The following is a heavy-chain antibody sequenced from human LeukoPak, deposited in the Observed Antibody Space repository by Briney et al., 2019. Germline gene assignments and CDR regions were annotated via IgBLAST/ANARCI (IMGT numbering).Heavy chain of an antibody. Sequence: PSETLSLTCTVSGGSIRSYYWSWTRQPPGKGLEWIGYIYYSGSTNYNPSLKSRVTISVDTSKNQFSLKLSSVTAADTAVYYCARHSWDWFDPWGQGTLVTVSS. D-gene: IGHD3-16*01. CDR2: IYYSGST. CDR3: ARHSWDWFDP. CDR1: GGSIRSYY. V-gene: IGHV4-59*08. J-gene: IGHJ5*02.